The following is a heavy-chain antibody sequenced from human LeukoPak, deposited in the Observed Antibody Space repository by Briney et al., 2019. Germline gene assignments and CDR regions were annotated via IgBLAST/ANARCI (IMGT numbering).Heavy chain of an antibody. CDR3: VREAYDDFWSGSWRYYYYMDV. Sequence: GGSLRLSCAASGFTFSSYWMSWVRQAPGKGLEWVANIKKDGSEKFYVDSVKGRFTISRDNAKNSLYLQMSSLRAEDTAVYYCVREAYDDFWSGSWRYYYYMDVWGKGITATVSS. V-gene: IGHV3-7*01. J-gene: IGHJ6*03. CDR1: GFTFSSYW. D-gene: IGHD3-3*01. CDR2: IKKDGSEK.